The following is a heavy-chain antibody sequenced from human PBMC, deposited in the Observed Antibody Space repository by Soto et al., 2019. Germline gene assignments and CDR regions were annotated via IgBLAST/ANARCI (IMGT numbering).Heavy chain of an antibody. D-gene: IGHD2-21*02. J-gene: IGHJ3*02. Sequence: SETLSRTCTVSPGSVSSGSFYCTWIRQPPGKGLEWIGYISNSGNVNHNPSLKSRITISVDTSKNHLSLKVSSVTAAVTALYYSARWGPGDLAAVEMWGQGTMVNVSS. CDR1: PGSVSSGSFY. CDR3: ARWGPGDLAAVEM. V-gene: IGHV4-61*03. CDR2: ISNSGNV.